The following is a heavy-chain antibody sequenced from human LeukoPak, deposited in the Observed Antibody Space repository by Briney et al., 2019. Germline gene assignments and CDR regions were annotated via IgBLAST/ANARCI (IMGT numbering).Heavy chain of an antibody. D-gene: IGHD3-10*01. CDR2: ISYDGSNK. CDR1: GFTFGSYG. Sequence: GGSLRLSCAASGFTFGSYGMHWVRQAPGKGLEWVAVISYDGSNKYYADSVKGRFTISRDNSKSTLYLQMNSLRAEDTAVYYCAKGTYYYGSTESTWSWYFDLWGRGTLVTVSS. J-gene: IGHJ2*01. V-gene: IGHV3-30*18. CDR3: AKGTYYYGSTESTWSWYFDL.